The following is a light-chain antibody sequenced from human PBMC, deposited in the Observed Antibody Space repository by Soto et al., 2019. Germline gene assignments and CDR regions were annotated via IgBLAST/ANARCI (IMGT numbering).Light chain of an antibody. CDR2: DVS. Sequence: QPVLTQPASVSGSPGQSITISCTGTSSDVGAYNYDSWYQQYPGEAPKVIIYDVSHRPAGVSNRFSGSKSGNTASLTISGLQTQDEADYYCSSYTSATTYVFGTGNKVTVL. J-gene: IGLJ1*01. CDR3: SSYTSATTYV. V-gene: IGLV2-14*01. CDR1: SSDVGAYNY.